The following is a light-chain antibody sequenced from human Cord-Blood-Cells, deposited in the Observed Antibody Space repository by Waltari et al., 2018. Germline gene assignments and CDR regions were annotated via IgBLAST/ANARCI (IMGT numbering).Light chain of an antibody. CDR2: QDS. CDR3: QAWDSSTPAVV. V-gene: IGLV3-1*01. J-gene: IGLJ2*01. CDR1: KLGDKY. Sequence: SYELTQPPSVSVSPGQTASITCSGDKLGDKYACWYQQKPGQSPVLVIYQDSKRPSGFPERFSGSNSGNTATLTISGTQAMDEADYYCQAWDSSTPAVVFGGGTKLTVL.